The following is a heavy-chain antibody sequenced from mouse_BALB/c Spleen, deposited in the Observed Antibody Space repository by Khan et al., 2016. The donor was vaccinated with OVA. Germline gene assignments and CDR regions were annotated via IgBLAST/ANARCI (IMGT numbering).Heavy chain of an antibody. CDR1: GFTFSTYA. J-gene: IGHJ3*01. CDR2: ISSGGDNI. Sequence: EVELVESGGDLVKPGGSLKLSCSASGFTFSTYAMSWVRQTPEKRLEWFATISSGGDNIFYPASVKGRFTISRDNANYTLYLQMSSLRSEDTAMYYCARHNYGPFAYWGQGTLVTVSA. V-gene: IGHV5-9-3*01. CDR3: ARHNYGPFAY. D-gene: IGHD1-1*01.